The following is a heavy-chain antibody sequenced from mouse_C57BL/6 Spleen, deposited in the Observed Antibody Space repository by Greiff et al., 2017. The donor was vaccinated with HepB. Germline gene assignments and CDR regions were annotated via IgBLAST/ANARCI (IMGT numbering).Heavy chain of an antibody. D-gene: IGHD1-1*01. J-gene: IGHJ1*03. CDR3: GTVVDWYFDV. CDR1: GFTFSDYG. V-gene: IGHV5-17*01. Sequence: DVKLVESGGGLVKPGGSLKLSCAASGFTFSDYGMHWARQAPEKGLEWVAYISSGSSTIYYADTVKGRFTISRDNAKNTLFLQMTSLRSEDTAMYYCGTVVDWYFDVWGTGTTVTVSS. CDR2: ISSGSSTI.